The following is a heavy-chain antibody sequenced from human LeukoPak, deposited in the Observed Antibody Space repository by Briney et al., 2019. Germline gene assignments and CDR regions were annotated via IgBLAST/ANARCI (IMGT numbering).Heavy chain of an antibody. CDR3: AREDSSSSGYYYYYMDV. D-gene: IGHD6-6*01. J-gene: IGHJ6*03. V-gene: IGHV3-21*01. CDR2: ISGSGDKT. CDR1: GFIFNNYG. Sequence: GGSLRLSCAASGFIFNNYGMSWVRQAPGKGLEWVSSISGSGDKTYYADSVKGRFTISRDNAKNSLYLQMNSLRAEDTAVYYCAREDSSSSGYYYYYMDVWGKGTTVTASS.